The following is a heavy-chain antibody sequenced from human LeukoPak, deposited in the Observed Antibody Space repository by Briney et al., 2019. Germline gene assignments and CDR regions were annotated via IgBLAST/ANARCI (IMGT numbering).Heavy chain of an antibody. CDR3: ARITMVRGASDY. CDR1: GFTFSSYS. J-gene: IGHJ4*02. CDR2: ISSCSSYI. Sequence: GGSLRLSCAASGFTFSSYSMNWVRQAPGKGLEWVSSISSCSSYIYYADSVKGRFTISRDNAKNSLYLQMNSLRAEDTAVYYCARITMVRGASDYWGQGTLVTVSS. V-gene: IGHV3-21*01. D-gene: IGHD3-10*01.